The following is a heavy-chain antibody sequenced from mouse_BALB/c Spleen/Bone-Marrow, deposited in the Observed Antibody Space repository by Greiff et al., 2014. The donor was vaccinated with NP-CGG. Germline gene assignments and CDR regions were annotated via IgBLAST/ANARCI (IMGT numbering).Heavy chain of an antibody. D-gene: IGHD2-4*01. CDR2: IILYNDDT. CDR3: ARHYYDYDGAMDF. J-gene: IGHJ4*01. Sequence: VQLKESGPELVKPGASVKMSCKASGFTFTSYVMHWVKQKPGQGLEWNGYIILYNDDTNYNEKFKGKATLTSDKSSSTAYMELSSLSSEDSAVYYCARHYYDYDGAMDFWGQGTSVTVSS. CDR1: GFTFTSYV. V-gene: IGHV1-14*01.